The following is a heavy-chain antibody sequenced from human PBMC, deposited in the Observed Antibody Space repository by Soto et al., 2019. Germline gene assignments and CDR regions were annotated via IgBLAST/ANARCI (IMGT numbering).Heavy chain of an antibody. J-gene: IGHJ5*02. CDR3: ARGDLGELSLLQAGGWFDP. Sequence: PETLSLTCAVYGGSFSGYYWSWIRQPPGKGLEWIGEINHSRSTNYNPSLKSRVTISVDTSKNQFSLKLSSVTAADTAVYYCARGDLGELSLLQAGGWFDPWGQGTLVTVSS. CDR1: GGSFSGYY. CDR2: INHSRST. D-gene: IGHD3-16*02. V-gene: IGHV4-34*01.